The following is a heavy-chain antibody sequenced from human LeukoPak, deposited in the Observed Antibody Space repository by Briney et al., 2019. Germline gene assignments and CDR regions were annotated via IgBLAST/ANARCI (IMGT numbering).Heavy chain of an antibody. CDR2: IKQDGSEK. J-gene: IGHJ4*02. CDR1: GFTFSSYW. CDR3: AIHGSSGDY. D-gene: IGHD3-10*01. V-gene: IGHV3-7*01. Sequence: SGGSLRLSCAASGFTFSSYWMSWVRQAPGKGLEWVANIKQDGSEKYYVDSVKGRFTNSRDNAKNSLYLQMNSLRAGDTAVYYCAIHGSSGDYWGQGTLVTVSS.